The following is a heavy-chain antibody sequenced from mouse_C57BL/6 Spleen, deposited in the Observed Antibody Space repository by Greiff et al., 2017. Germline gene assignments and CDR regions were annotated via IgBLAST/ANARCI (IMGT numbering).Heavy chain of an antibody. CDR3: AGESGSSYDYAMDY. D-gene: IGHD1-1*01. Sequence: QVQLQQSGAELVRPGASVKLSCKASGYTFTDYYINWVKQRPGQGLEWIGRIYPGSGNTYYNEKFKGKATLTAEKSSSTAYVQLSSLTSEDSAVYFGAGESGSSYDYAMDYWGQGTSVTVSS. V-gene: IGHV1-76*01. CDR1: GYTFTDYY. CDR2: IYPGSGNT. J-gene: IGHJ4*01.